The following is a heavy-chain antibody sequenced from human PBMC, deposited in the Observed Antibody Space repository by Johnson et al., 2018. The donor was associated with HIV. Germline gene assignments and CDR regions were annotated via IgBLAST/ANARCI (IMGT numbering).Heavy chain of an antibody. J-gene: IGHJ3*01. CDR2: INWNGGNI. D-gene: IGHD3-22*01. CDR3: ARDWDYYDSSGYYYANMVDAFDV. CDR1: GFTFSSYG. Sequence: VQLVESGGGVVQPGRSLRLSCAASGFTFSSYGMSWVRQAPGKGLEWVSCINWNGGNIGYADSVKGRFSISRDNAKNSLYLQMNSLRVEDTALYYCARDWDYYDSSGYYYANMVDAFDVWGQGTVVTVSS. V-gene: IGHV3-20*04.